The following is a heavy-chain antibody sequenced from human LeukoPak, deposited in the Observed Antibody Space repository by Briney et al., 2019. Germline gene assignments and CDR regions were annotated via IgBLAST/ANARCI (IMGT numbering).Heavy chain of an antibody. D-gene: IGHD6-13*01. Sequence: PSETLSLTCNVSGGSISSYYWSWIRQPPGKGLEWIGYIYYSGSTNYNPSLKSRVTISVDTSKNQFSLRLSSVTAADTAVYYCARVTGYVMEDYFDYWGQGTLVTVSS. CDR1: GGSISSYY. J-gene: IGHJ4*02. CDR3: ARVTGYVMEDYFDY. CDR2: IYYSGST. V-gene: IGHV4-59*01.